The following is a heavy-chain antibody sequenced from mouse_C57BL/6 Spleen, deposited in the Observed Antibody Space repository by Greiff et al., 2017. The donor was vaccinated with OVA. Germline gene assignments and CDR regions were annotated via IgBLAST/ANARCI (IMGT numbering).Heavy chain of an antibody. CDR3: TRFDYGSSYVYWYFDV. J-gene: IGHJ1*03. V-gene: IGHV1-5*01. CDR2: IYPGNSDT. Sequence: EVKLQQSGTVLARPGASVKMSCKTSGYTFTSYWMHWVKQRPGQGLEWIGAIYPGNSDTSYNQKFKGKAKLTAVTSASTAYMELSSLTNEDSAVYYCTRFDYGSSYVYWYFDVWGTGTTVTVSS. CDR1: GYTFTSYW. D-gene: IGHD1-1*01.